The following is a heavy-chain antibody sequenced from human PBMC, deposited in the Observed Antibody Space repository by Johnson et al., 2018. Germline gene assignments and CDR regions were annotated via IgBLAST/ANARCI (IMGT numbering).Heavy chain of an antibody. CDR2: IIPIFGTA. CDR3: GRDGSYYYMDG. Sequence: QVQLVQSGAEVKKPGSSVKVSCKASGVTFSSYAISWVRQAPGQGLEWMGGIIPIFGTANYAQKFQGRVTITADESTCPAYMERSSLRPEDPAVYYGGRDGSYYYMDGWGKGTTVTVSS. CDR1: GVTFSSYA. V-gene: IGHV1-69*12. J-gene: IGHJ6*03.